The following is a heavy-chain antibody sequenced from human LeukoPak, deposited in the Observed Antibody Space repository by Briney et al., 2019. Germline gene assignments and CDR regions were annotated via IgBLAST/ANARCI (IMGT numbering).Heavy chain of an antibody. D-gene: IGHD3-22*01. CDR1: GGSISSDSYY. V-gene: IGHV4-61*02. CDR2: MYTTGST. Sequence: SETLSLTCTVSGGSISSDSYYWSWIRQPAGKGLEWIGRMYTTGSTNYNPSLKSRVTMSLDTSKNQFSMKLTAVTAADTAVYYCARDYYDTSGYYGKWSWFDRWGQGTLVTVSS. CDR3: ARDYYDTSGYYGKWSWFDR. J-gene: IGHJ5*02.